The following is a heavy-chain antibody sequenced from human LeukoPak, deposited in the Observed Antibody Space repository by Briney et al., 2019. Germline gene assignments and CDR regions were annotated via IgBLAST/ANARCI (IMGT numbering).Heavy chain of an antibody. CDR1: GFNFNNYA. CDR3: AKYRGSDYYNSDMDV. Sequence: GGSLRLSCAASGFNFNNYAMSWVRHAPGKGRGWVSDITGRVGNTYYADSVKGRFTISRYNSKNTLYLQMNSLRAEDTAVYYCAKYRGSDYYNSDMDVWGKGTTVTVSS. D-gene: IGHD1-26*01. CDR2: ITGRVGNT. J-gene: IGHJ6*03. V-gene: IGHV3-23*01.